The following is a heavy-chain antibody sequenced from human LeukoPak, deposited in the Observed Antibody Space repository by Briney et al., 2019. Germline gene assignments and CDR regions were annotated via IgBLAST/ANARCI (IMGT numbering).Heavy chain of an antibody. Sequence: SQTLSLTCTVSGGSISSGSYYWSWIRQPDGKGLEGIGRIYTSGSTNYNPSLKSRVTISVDTSKNQFSLKLSSVTAADPAVYYCARCAWDDGDSRSWYVDYWGQGTLVTVSS. CDR3: ARCAWDDGDSRSWYVDY. J-gene: IGHJ4*02. V-gene: IGHV4-61*02. D-gene: IGHD6-13*01. CDR2: IYTSGST. CDR1: GGSISSGSYY.